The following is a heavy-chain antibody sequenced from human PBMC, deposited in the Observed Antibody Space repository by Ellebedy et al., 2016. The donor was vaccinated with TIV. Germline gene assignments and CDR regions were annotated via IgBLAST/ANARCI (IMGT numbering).Heavy chain of an antibody. CDR2: INPHSGGT. CDR1: GYTFINYD. J-gene: IGHJ1*01. Sequence: ASVKVSXXASGYTFINYDINWVRQATGQGLEWMGWINPHSGGTNYAQNFQGRVTMTRDPSISTAYMELRRLRSDDTAVYYCARESQLLFEYFQHWGQGTLVTVSS. D-gene: IGHD2-2*01. CDR3: ARESQLLFEYFQH. V-gene: IGHV1-2*02.